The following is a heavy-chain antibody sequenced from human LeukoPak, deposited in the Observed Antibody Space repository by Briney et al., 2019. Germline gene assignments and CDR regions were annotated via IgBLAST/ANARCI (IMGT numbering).Heavy chain of an antibody. V-gene: IGHV1-69*04. J-gene: IGHJ5*02. CDR1: GGTFSSYA. CDR3: ASGYCSGGSCYGFDP. Sequence: GASVKVSCEASGGTFSSYAISWVRQAPGQGLEWMGRIIPILGIANYAQKFQGRVTITADKSTSTAYMELSSLRSEDTAVYYCASGYCSGGSCYGFDPWGQGTLVTVSS. D-gene: IGHD2-15*01. CDR2: IIPILGIA.